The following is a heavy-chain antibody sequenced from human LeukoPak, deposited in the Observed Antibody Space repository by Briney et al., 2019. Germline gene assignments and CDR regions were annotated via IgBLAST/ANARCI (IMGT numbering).Heavy chain of an antibody. D-gene: IGHD3-3*01. CDR2: IYTSGST. CDR3: ARAEGRYDFWSGYSDVYYFDY. Sequence: PSQTLSLTCTVSGGSISSGSYYWSWIRQPAGKGLEWIGRIYTSGSTNYNPSLKSRVTISVDTSKNQFSLKLSSVTAADTAVYYCARAEGRYDFWSGYSDVYYFDYWGQGTLVTVSS. CDR1: GGSISSGSYY. J-gene: IGHJ4*02. V-gene: IGHV4-61*02.